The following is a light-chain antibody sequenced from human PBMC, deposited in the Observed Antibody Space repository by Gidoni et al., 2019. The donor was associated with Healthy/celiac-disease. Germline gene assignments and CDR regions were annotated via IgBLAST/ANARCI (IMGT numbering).Light chain of an antibody. CDR2: AAS. CDR3: QQLNSYPRR. CDR1: QGISSY. Sequence: DIQLTQSPSFLSASVGDRVTITFRASQGISSYLAWYQQKPGKAPKLLIYAASTLQSGVPSRFSGRGSGTEFTLTISSLQPEDFATYYCQQLNSYPRRFXXXTKLEIK. V-gene: IGKV1-9*01. J-gene: IGKJ2*01.